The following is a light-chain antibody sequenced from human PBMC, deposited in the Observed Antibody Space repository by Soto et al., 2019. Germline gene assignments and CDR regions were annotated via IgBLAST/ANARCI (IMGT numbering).Light chain of an antibody. CDR2: DVT. CDR1: SSDIGAYNF. V-gene: IGLV2-8*01. CDR3: SSHGGSNNPYV. Sequence: QSVLTQPPSASGSPGQSVAISCTGTSSDIGAYNFVSWYQQHPGKAPKLMIFDVTRRPSGVPDRFSGSKSGNTATLIVSGLQAEDEADYYCSSHGGSNNPYVFGPGTKLTVL. J-gene: IGLJ1*01.